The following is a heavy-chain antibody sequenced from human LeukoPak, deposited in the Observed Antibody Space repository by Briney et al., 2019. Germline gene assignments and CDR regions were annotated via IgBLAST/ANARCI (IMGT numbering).Heavy chain of an antibody. CDR3: ARERQYYYDSSGYFDY. V-gene: IGHV3-23*01. CDR1: GFIFSSYA. D-gene: IGHD3-22*01. Sequence: PGGSLRLSCAASGFIFSSYAMSWVRQAPGKGLEWVSAISGSGGSTYYADSVKGRFTISRDNSKNTLYLQMNSLRAEDTAVYYCARERQYYYDSSGYFDYWGQGTLVTVSS. CDR2: ISGSGGST. J-gene: IGHJ4*02.